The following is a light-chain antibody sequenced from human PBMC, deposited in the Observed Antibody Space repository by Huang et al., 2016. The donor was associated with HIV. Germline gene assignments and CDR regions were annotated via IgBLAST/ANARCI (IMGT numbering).Light chain of an antibody. CDR2: GAS. Sequence: EIVLTQSPGTLSWSPGQRTTLSCRASQSVSSGYLAWYQQKPGQAPRRLIYGASTRATGIPGRVSGSGSGTDFTLTISRLQPEDVAVYYCQQYGSSPGTFGQGTKVEVK. CDR1: QSVSSGY. J-gene: IGKJ1*01. CDR3: QQYGSSPGT. V-gene: IGKV3-20*01.